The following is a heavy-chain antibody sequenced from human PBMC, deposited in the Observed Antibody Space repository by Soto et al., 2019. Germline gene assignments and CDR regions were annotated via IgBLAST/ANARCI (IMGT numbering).Heavy chain of an antibody. Sequence: GGSLRLSCAASGFTFSSYAMHSVRQAPGKGLEWVAVISYDGSNKYYADSVKGRFTISRDNSKNTLYLQMNSLRAEDTAVYYCAREWLQFPYFDYWGQGTLVTVSS. D-gene: IGHD5-12*01. CDR2: ISYDGSNK. CDR1: GFTFSSYA. V-gene: IGHV3-30-3*01. J-gene: IGHJ4*02. CDR3: AREWLQFPYFDY.